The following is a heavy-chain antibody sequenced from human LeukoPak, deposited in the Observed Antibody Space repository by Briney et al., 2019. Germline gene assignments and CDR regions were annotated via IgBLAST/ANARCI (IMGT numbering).Heavy chain of an antibody. Sequence: SETLSLTCTVSGDSISTYYWSWIRQPPGKGLEWIGYIYYSGSTNYNPSLKSRVTISVDTSKNQFSLKLSSVTAADTAVYYCARGRSHLDYWGQGTLVTVSS. V-gene: IGHV4-59*01. D-gene: IGHD1-26*01. CDR1: GDSISTYY. CDR3: ARGRSHLDY. J-gene: IGHJ4*02. CDR2: IYYSGST.